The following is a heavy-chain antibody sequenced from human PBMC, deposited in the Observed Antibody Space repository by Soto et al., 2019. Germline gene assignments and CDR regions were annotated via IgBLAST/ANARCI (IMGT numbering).Heavy chain of an antibody. CDR2: FSGSGGST. Sequence: GGSLRLSCAASGFTFSSYAMSWVRQAPGKGLEWVSAFSGSGGSTYYADSVKGRFTITRDNSKTTLYLQMNSLRAEDTAVYYCSLAVGGYYYGMDVWGQGTTVTVSS. J-gene: IGHJ6*02. CDR1: GFTFSSYA. D-gene: IGHD2-15*01. CDR3: SLAVGGYYYGMDV. V-gene: IGHV3-23*01.